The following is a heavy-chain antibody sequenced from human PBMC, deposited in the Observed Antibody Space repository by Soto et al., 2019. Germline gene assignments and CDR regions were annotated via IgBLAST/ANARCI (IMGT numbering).Heavy chain of an antibody. J-gene: IGHJ5*02. V-gene: IGHV1-8*01. CDR1: GYTFTNND. D-gene: IGHD6-6*01. CDR3: AREVVETSSLWLDP. Sequence: ASVKVSCKASGYTFTNNDINWVRQAPGQGLEWIGWMSTNTNTTDSAEVFEGRVSLTWDTSISTAYMQLNSLKIDDTAVYYCAREVVETSSLWLDPWGQGTLVTVSS. CDR2: MSTNTNTT.